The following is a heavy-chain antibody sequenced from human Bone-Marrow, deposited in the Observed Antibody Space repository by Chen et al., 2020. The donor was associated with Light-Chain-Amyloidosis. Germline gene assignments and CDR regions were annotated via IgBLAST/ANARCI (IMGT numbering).Heavy chain of an antibody. J-gene: IGHJ4*02. CDR1: GYIFTGYY. Sequence: QVQLVQSGAEVKRTGASVKVSCKASGYIFTGYYIHWARQAPGQGLEWMGWINLNSGATMYSQKIQGRVTMTRDTSISTAYMELSRLRSDDTAVYYCARDKVSTIGNFDYWGQGTLVTVSS. V-gene: IGHV1-2*02. CDR2: INLNSGAT. CDR3: ARDKVSTIGNFDY. D-gene: IGHD1-1*01.